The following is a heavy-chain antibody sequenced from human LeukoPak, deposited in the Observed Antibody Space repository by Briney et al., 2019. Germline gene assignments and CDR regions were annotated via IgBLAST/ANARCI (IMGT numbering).Heavy chain of an antibody. CDR3: AREEDYGDYVDWFDP. D-gene: IGHD4-17*01. CDR2: ISAYNGNT. V-gene: IGHV1-18*01. J-gene: IGHJ5*02. Sequence: GASVKVSCKASGYTFTSYGISWVRQAPGQGLEWMGWISAYNGNTNYAQKLQGRVTMTTDTSTSTAYMELRSLRSDDTAVCYCAREEDYGDYVDWFDPWGQGTLVTVSS. CDR1: GYTFTSYG.